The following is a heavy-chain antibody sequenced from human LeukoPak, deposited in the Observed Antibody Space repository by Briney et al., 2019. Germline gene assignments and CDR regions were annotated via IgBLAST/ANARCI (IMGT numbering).Heavy chain of an antibody. J-gene: IGHJ4*02. Sequence: GGSLRLSCAASGFTFSSYGMSWVRQAPGKGLEWVSAISGSGGSTYYADSVKGRFTISRDNSRNTLYLQMNSLRAEDTAVYYCAKDRSSGWYGTPEIIDYWGQGTLVTVSS. CDR3: AKDRSSGWYGTPEIIDY. CDR2: ISGSGGST. D-gene: IGHD6-19*01. V-gene: IGHV3-23*01. CDR1: GFTFSSYG.